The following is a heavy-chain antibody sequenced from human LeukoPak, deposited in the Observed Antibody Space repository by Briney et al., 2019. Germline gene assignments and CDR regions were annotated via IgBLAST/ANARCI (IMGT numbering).Heavy chain of an antibody. V-gene: IGHV4-61*02. CDR1: GGSISSGSYY. D-gene: IGHD3-22*01. Sequence: SETLSLTCTVSGGSISSGSYYWSWIRQPAGKGLEWIGRIYTSGSTNYNPSLKSRVTMSVDTSKNQFSLKLSSVTAADTAVYYCARVGFDYYDSSGYSAFDIWGQGTMVTVSS. CDR2: IYTSGST. CDR3: ARVGFDYYDSSGYSAFDI. J-gene: IGHJ3*02.